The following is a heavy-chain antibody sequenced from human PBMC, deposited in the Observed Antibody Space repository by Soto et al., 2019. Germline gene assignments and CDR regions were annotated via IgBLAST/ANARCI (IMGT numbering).Heavy chain of an antibody. CDR2: INPSGGDT. Sequence: ASVKVSCKTSGYTFTTYYIHWVRQSPGQGLEWMGIINPSGGDTTYPQKFQGRVTMTSDTSTSTVYMELASLRFEDSAMYYCARDLGPPLIVFDSTSYYFDYWGHGTLVTSPQ. V-gene: IGHV1-46*01. CDR3: ARDLGPPLIVFDSTSYYFDY. J-gene: IGHJ4*01. CDR1: GYTFTTYY. D-gene: IGHD2-21*01.